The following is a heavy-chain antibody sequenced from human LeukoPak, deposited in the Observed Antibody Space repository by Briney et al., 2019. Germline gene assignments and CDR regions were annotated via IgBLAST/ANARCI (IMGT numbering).Heavy chain of an antibody. CDR2: ISPYNGNT. Sequence: GASVKVSCKASGYTFIRYGITWVGQAPGQGLEWMAWISPYNGNTKYAQKFQGRVTMTRDTSISTAYMELSRLRSDDTAVYYCAREHDRNYYDSSGYNFWGQGTMVTVSS. V-gene: IGHV1-18*01. CDR3: AREHDRNYYDSSGYNF. D-gene: IGHD3-22*01. CDR1: GYTFIRYG. J-gene: IGHJ3*01.